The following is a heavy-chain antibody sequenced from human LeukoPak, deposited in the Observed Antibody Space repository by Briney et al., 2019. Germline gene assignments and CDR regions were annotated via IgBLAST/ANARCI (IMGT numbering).Heavy chain of an antibody. CDR1: GGSFSGYY. CDR3: ARIYSSSWYLPRAPNWFDP. D-gene: IGHD6-13*01. J-gene: IGHJ5*02. Sequence: SETLSLTCAVYGGSFSGYYWSWIRQPPGKGLEWIGEINHSGSTNYNPSLKSRVTISVDTSKNQFSLKLSSVTAADTAVYYCARIYSSSWYLPRAPNWFDPWGQGTLVTVSS. V-gene: IGHV4-34*01. CDR2: INHSGST.